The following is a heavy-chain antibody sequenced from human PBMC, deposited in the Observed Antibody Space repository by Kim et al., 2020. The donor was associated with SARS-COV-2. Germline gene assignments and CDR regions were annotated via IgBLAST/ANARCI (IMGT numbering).Heavy chain of an antibody. CDR3: ARANYYDRCFDY. D-gene: IGHD3-22*01. V-gene: IGHV1-69*02. Sequence: NAPKFQGRVTITANKSTSTAYMELSSLRSEDTAVYYCARANYYDRCFDYWGQGTLVTVSS. J-gene: IGHJ4*02.